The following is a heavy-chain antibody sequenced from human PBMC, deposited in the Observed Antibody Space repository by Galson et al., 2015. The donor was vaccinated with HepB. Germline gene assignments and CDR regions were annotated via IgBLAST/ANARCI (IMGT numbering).Heavy chain of an antibody. D-gene: IGHD3-10*01. CDR3: ARWFGDYSSLDF. CDR2: IWFDGSKT. Sequence: SLRLSCAASGLSFPSHGMHWVRQAAGKGLEWVALIWFDGSKTYYVDSVKDRFTISRDNSKNIVYLEMNSLRVEDTAVYFCARWFGDYSSLDFWGQGIVVTVSS. CDR1: GLSFPSHG. V-gene: IGHV3-33*01. J-gene: IGHJ4*02.